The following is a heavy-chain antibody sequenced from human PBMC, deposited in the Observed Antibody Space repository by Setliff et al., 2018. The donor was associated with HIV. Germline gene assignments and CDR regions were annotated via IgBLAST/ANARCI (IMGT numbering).Heavy chain of an antibody. J-gene: IGHJ5*02. CDR2: ISDSGTT. D-gene: IGHD2-15*01. CDR3: ARGGASSKYLDP. V-gene: IGHV4-39*07. CDR1: GGSITRTPYY. Sequence: SETLSLTCTVSGGSITRTPYYWGWIRQPPGKGLEWIAWISDSGTTNYNPSLKSRVTLSVDTSKNQFSLSLTSVTGADTAVYYCARGGASSKYLDPWGQGTLVTVSS.